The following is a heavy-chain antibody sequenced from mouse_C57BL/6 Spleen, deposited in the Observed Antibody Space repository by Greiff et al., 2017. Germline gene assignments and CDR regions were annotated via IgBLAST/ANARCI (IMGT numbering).Heavy chain of an antibody. CDR3: ARGRVTTVVAEYYCDY. J-gene: IGHJ2*01. CDR2: IYPGSGST. CDR1: GYTFTSYW. Sequence: QVQLQQPGAELVKPGASVKMSCKASGYTFTSYWITWVKQRPGQGLEWIGDIYPGSGSTNYNEKFKSKATLTVDTSSSTAYMQLSSLTSEDSAVYYCARGRVTTVVAEYYCDYWGQGTTLTVSS. D-gene: IGHD1-1*01. V-gene: IGHV1-55*01.